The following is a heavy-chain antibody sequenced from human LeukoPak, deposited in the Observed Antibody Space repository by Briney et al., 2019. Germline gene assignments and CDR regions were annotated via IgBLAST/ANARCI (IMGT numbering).Heavy chain of an antibody. Sequence: PSETLSLTCTVSGGSISSSSYYWDWIRQPPGKGLEWIGNIYYSGSTYYNPSLKSRVTISIDTSKNQFSLKLSSVTAADTAVYYCVRSAAAADSYYYYYGVDVWGQGTTVTVSS. D-gene: IGHD6-13*01. CDR1: GGSISSSSYY. J-gene: IGHJ6*02. CDR2: IYYSGST. V-gene: IGHV4-39*01. CDR3: VRSAAAADSYYYYYGVDV.